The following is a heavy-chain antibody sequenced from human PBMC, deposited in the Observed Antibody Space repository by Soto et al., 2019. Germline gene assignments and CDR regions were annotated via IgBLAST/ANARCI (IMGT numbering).Heavy chain of an antibody. V-gene: IGHV1-3*01. CDR3: ARAGGVLLWFGETSYYYGMDV. CDR2: INAGNGNT. Sequence: ASVKVSCKASGYTFTTYAMHWVRQAPGQGLGWMGWINAGNGNTKYSQKFQGRVTITRDTSASTAYMELSSLRSEDTAVYYCARAGGVLLWFGETSYYYGMDVWGQGTTVTVSS. J-gene: IGHJ6*02. D-gene: IGHD3-10*01. CDR1: GYTFTTYA.